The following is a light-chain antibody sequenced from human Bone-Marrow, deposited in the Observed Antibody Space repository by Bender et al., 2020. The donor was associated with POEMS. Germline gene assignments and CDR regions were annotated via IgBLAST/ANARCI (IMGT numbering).Light chain of an antibody. J-gene: IGLJ2*01. CDR2: QDT. CDR1: DLGDKY. CDR3: QAWDTYSLI. V-gene: IGLV3-1*01. Sequence: SYEVTQPPSVSVSPGQTASITCSGDDLGDKYVAWYQQKPVQSPVLVIYQDTKRPSGIPERFSGSNSGNTATLTVSGTQAMDEADYYCQAWDTYSLIFGGGTKLTVL.